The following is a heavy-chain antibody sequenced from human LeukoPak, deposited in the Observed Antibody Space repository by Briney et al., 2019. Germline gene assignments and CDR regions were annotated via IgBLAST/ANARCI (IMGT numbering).Heavy chain of an antibody. Sequence: SETLSLTCTVSGGSISSSSYYWGWIRQTPGKGMEWIGIIYYSLSPYYNPSLKSRVTISVDTSKCQFSLKLSSVTAADTAVYYCARHGLPYYSSSRRFDYWRQGTLVTVSS. V-gene: IGHV4-39*01. CDR2: IYYSLSP. CDR3: ARHGLPYYSSSRRFDY. D-gene: IGHD6-13*01. CDR1: GGSISSSSYY. J-gene: IGHJ4*02.